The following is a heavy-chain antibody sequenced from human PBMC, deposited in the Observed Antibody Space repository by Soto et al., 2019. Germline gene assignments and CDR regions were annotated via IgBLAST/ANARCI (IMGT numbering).Heavy chain of an antibody. CDR1: GYTFTSYG. V-gene: IGHV1-18*01. D-gene: IGHD3-3*01. CDR3: ARPGVTIFGVAQPFSPEVTLLNDAFHI. CDR2: ISAYNGNT. Sequence: ASVKVSCKASGYTFTSYGISWVRQAPGQGLEWMGWISAYNGNTNYAQKLQGRVTMTTDTSTSTAYMELRSLRSDDTAVYYCARPGVTIFGVAQPFSPEVTLLNDAFHIWGQGTMVTVSS. J-gene: IGHJ3*02.